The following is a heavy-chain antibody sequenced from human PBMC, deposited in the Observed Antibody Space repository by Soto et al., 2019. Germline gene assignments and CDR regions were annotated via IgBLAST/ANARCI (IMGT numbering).Heavy chain of an antibody. D-gene: IGHD3-22*01. CDR3: AIDRQFRSYLESRGCYYS. CDR1: GFTFRNQD. CDR2: ISGSGVIT. J-gene: IGHJ4*02. Sequence: EVQLLESGGGLVQPGGSLRLSCVASGFTFRNQDMRWVRQAPGKGLEWVSGISGSGVITYYADSVKGRFTISRDNSKNTLDLQMNSLRAEDMAVYYCAIDRQFRSYLESRGCYYSLGQGTLVTVS. V-gene: IGHV3-23*01.